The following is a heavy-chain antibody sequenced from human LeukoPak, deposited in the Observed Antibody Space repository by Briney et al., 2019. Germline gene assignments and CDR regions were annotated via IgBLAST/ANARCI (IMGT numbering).Heavy chain of an antibody. CDR3: AKDGPPGGGSDPNWFDP. D-gene: IGHD3-16*01. CDR1: GFTFYDYA. CDR2: ISWNSGSI. V-gene: IGHV3-9*01. J-gene: IGHJ5*02. Sequence: GRSLRLSCAASGFTFYDYAMHGVRHAPGKGLEWGSGISWNSGSIVYADSVKGRFTISRDNAKNSLYLQLTSLRAEDTAFYYCAKDGPPGGGSDPNWFDPWGQGTLVTVSS.